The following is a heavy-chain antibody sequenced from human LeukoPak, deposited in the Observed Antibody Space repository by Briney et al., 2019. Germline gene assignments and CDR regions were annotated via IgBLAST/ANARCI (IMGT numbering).Heavy chain of an antibody. V-gene: IGHV3-30-3*01. CDR1: GFTFSSYA. Sequence: GGSLRLSCAASGFTFSSYAMHWVRQAPGKGLEWVAVISYDGSNKYYADSVKGRFTISRDNSRNTLYLQMNSLRADDTAVYYCVKERGGTTPRFDNWGQGTLVTVSS. CDR3: VKERGGTTPRFDN. D-gene: IGHD1-7*01. J-gene: IGHJ4*02. CDR2: ISYDGSNK.